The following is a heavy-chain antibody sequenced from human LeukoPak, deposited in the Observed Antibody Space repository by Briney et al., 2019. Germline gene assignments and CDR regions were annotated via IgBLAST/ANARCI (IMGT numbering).Heavy chain of an antibody. D-gene: IGHD5-18*01. V-gene: IGHV3-30*04. Sequence: PGGSLRLSCAASGFTFAKYAMRWDRQAPGQGLEWVAMISNDVENIFYTDSVKGRFTISRDNPKNTLYLQMNSLRVEDTAVYYCARDFLRNNGYFSRVVDHWGQGTLVTVSS. CDR1: GFTFAKYA. J-gene: IGHJ4*02. CDR3: ARDFLRNNGYFSRVVDH. CDR2: ISNDVENI.